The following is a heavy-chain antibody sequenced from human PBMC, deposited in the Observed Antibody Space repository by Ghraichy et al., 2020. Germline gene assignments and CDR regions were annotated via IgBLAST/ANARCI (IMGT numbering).Heavy chain of an antibody. CDR3: ARGADVYYATPPGPDS. D-gene: IGHD2-15*01. Sequence: GGSLRLSCAASGFTFSYYSMHWVRQAPGKGPECVSYISSSSTTTYYADSVEGRFTISRDNAKNSLYLQMNSLRDEDTAFYYCARGADVYYATPPGPDSWGQGTPVTVS. CDR1: GFTFSYYS. J-gene: IGHJ5*01. V-gene: IGHV3-48*02. CDR2: ISSSSTTT.